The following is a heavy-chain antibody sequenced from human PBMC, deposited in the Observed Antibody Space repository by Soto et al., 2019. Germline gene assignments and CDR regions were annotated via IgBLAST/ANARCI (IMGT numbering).Heavy chain of an antibody. D-gene: IGHD3-22*01. V-gene: IGHV1-3*01. CDR3: ASSYYYDSSGYSSLYYYYGMDV. J-gene: IGHJ6*02. CDR2: INAGNGNT. CDR1: GYTFTNYA. Sequence: QVQLVQSGAEVKKPGASVKVSCKASGYTFTNYAMHWVRLAPGQGLEWMGWINAGNGNTKYSQMFQGRVTITRDTSASTAYMELSSLRSEDTAVYYCASSYYYDSSGYSSLYYYYGMDVSGQGTTVTVSS.